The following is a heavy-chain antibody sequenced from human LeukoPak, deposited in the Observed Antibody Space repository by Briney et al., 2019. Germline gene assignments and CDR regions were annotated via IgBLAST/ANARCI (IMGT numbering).Heavy chain of an antibody. Sequence: PGGSLRLSCAASGFTFSSYGMHWVRQAPGKGLEWVAFIRYDGSNKYYADSVKGRFTISRDNSKNTLYLQMNSLRAEDTAVYYCARASDILTGYGYNWFDPWGQGTLVTVSS. D-gene: IGHD3-9*01. CDR2: IRYDGSNK. CDR1: GFTFSSYG. CDR3: ARASDILTGYGYNWFDP. V-gene: IGHV3-30*02. J-gene: IGHJ5*02.